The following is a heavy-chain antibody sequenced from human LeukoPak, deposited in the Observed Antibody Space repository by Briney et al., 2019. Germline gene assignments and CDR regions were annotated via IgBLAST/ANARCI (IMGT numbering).Heavy chain of an antibody. Sequence: PGGSLRLSCAASGFTFSSYAMNWVRQAPGKGLEWVSSVSSSSSYIYYADSVKGRFTISRDNAKNSLYLQMNSLRAEDTAVYYCARSYDSSGHYWGQGTLVTVSS. D-gene: IGHD3-22*01. CDR1: GFTFSSYA. J-gene: IGHJ4*02. CDR3: ARSYDSSGHY. CDR2: VSSSSSYI. V-gene: IGHV3-21*01.